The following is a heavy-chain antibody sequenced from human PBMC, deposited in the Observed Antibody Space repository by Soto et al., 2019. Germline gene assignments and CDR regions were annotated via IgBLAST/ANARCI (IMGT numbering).Heavy chain of an antibody. CDR3: ARFCGGDCSPFDY. CDR2: IWPDGSKK. D-gene: IGHD2-21*02. V-gene: IGHV3-33*01. J-gene: IGHJ4*02. Sequence: QVPLVESGGGVVQPGRSLRLSCAASGFTFSSYGVHWVRLAPGKGLEWVAVIWPDGSKKYYTDSVKGRFTVSRDNSKNTVYLQMNSLRAEDTALYYCARFCGGDCSPFDYWGQGTLVTVSS. CDR1: GFTFSSYG.